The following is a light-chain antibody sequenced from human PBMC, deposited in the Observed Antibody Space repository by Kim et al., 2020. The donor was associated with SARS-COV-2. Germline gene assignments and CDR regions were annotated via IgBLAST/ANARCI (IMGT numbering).Light chain of an antibody. Sequence: DIQMTQSPSSLSASIGDRVTITCQASQDISTYLNWYQQKSGKAPKLLIYDASNLERGAPSRFSGSGSGTDFTFTISSLQPDDIATYFCQQFHNLPYTFGQGTKLEIK. CDR1: QDISTY. V-gene: IGKV1-33*01. CDR3: QQFHNLPYT. J-gene: IGKJ2*01. CDR2: DAS.